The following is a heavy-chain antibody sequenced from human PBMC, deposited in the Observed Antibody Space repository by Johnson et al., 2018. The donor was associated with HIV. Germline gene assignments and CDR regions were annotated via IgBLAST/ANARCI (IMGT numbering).Heavy chain of an antibody. CDR2: ISSSGSTI. CDR3: ARGGRWLQLRGDAFDI. D-gene: IGHD5-24*01. J-gene: IGHJ3*02. Sequence: VQLVESGGGVVQPGRSLRLSCAASGFTFSSYAMYWVRQAPGKGLEWVSYISSSGSTIYYADSVKGRFTISRDNAKYSLYLQMNSLRAEDTAVYYCARGGRWLQLRGDAFDIWGQGTMVTVSS. CDR1: GFTFSSYA. V-gene: IGHV3-48*04.